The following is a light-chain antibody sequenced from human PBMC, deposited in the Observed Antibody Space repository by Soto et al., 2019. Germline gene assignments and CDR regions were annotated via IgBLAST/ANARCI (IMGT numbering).Light chain of an antibody. CDR2: KAS. V-gene: IGKV1-5*03. J-gene: IGKJ1*01. CDR1: QSISSW. CDR3: QQYNSYPWT. Sequence: DIQMTQSPSTLSASVGDRVTITCRASQSISSWLAWYQQKQGKAPNLLIYKASSLQSGVPSRFSGSASGTEFTLNMTSLQPDDFATYYCQQYNSYPWTFGQETKVELK.